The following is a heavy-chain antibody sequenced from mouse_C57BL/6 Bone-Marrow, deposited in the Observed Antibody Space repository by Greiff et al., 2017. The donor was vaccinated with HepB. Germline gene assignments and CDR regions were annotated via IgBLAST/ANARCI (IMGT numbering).Heavy chain of an antibody. V-gene: IGHV1-7*01. CDR1: GYTFTSYW. D-gene: IGHD4-1*02. Sequence: VQLQQSGAELAKPGASVKLSCKASGYTFTSYWMHWVKQRPGQGLEWIGYINPSSGYTKYNQKFKDKATLTADKSSSTAYMPLSSLTYEDSAVYYCARRRGSQLGRGYYFDYWGQGTTLTVSS. CDR3: ARRRGSQLGRGYYFDY. J-gene: IGHJ2*01. CDR2: INPSSGYT.